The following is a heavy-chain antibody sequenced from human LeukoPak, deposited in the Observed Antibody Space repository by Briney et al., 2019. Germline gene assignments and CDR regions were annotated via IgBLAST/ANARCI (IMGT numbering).Heavy chain of an antibody. CDR1: GFTFSTSI. Sequence: GGSLRLSCAASGFTFSTSIMTWVRQAPGKGLEWVSSISRSGDYTYYADSVKGRFTMSRDNAKNSLYLQMNSLRAEDTAVYYCTRRYCTDGVCPFDIWGQGTMVTVSS. CDR3: TRRYCTDGVCPFDI. V-gene: IGHV3-21*01. CDR2: ISRSGDYT. J-gene: IGHJ3*02. D-gene: IGHD2-8*01.